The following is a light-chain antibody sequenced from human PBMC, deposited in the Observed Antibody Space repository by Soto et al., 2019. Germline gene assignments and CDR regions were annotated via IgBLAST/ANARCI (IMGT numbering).Light chain of an antibody. CDR3: CSYGGYSTFVI. J-gene: IGLJ2*01. Sequence: QSALTQPASVSGSPGQSITISCTCANSDVGRYNLISWYQQRPGKAPQLIIYEADKRPSGVSNRFSGSKSGNTASLTISGLQADDEADYHCCSYGGYSTFVIFGGGTKLTVL. V-gene: IGLV2-23*02. CDR2: EAD. CDR1: NSDVGRYNL.